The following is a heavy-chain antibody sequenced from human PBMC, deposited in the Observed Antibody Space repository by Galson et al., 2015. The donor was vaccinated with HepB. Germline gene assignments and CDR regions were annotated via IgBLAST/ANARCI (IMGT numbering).Heavy chain of an antibody. CDR2: ISYDGSNK. CDR1: GFTFSSYG. CDR3: AASSDDAFDI. Sequence: SLRLSCAASGFTFSSYGMHWVRQAPGKGLEWVAVISYDGSNKYYADSVKGRFTISRDNSKNTLYLQMNSLRAEDTAVYYCAASSDDAFDIWGQGTMVTVSP. D-gene: IGHD3-22*01. J-gene: IGHJ3*02. V-gene: IGHV3-30*03.